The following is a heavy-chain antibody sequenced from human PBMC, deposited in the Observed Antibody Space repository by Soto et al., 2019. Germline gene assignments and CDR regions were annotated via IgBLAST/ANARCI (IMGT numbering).Heavy chain of an antibody. V-gene: IGHV4-34*01. D-gene: IGHD7-27*01. CDR1: GGSFSGYY. Sequence: SETLSLTCAVYGGSFSGYYWSWIRQPPGKGLEWIGEINHSGSTNYNPSLKSRVTISVDTSKNQISLKLSSVTAADTAVYYCTRANWYSEYWGQGTLVTVSS. CDR3: TRANWYSEY. CDR2: INHSGST. J-gene: IGHJ4*02.